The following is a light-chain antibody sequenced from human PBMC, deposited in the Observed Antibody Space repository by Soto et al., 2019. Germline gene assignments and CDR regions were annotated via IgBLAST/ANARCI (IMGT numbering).Light chain of an antibody. CDR3: QQYKNWPWT. CDR1: QIISDP. CDR2: GAS. J-gene: IGKJ1*01. Sequence: EIVLTQSPATLSLSPGGRATLSCRASQIISDPLAWYQQKPCQPPRLLIHGASRRAAGCPARCSGGGSATDFTLTSSILQSEAFAVYSWQQYKNWPWTFGQGTKVDIK. V-gene: IGKV3-15*01.